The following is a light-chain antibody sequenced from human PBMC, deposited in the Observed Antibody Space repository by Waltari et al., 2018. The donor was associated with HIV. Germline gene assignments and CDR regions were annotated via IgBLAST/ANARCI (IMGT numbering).Light chain of an antibody. Sequence: EIVMTQSPATLSVSPGERATLSCRASQSVSSNLAWYQQKPGQAPRLLIYGASTRATGIPARFSGRGSGKEFTLTISSLQSEDFAVYYCQQYNNWPRTFGQGTKVEIK. J-gene: IGKJ1*01. CDR3: QQYNNWPRT. V-gene: IGKV3-15*01. CDR1: QSVSSN. CDR2: GAS.